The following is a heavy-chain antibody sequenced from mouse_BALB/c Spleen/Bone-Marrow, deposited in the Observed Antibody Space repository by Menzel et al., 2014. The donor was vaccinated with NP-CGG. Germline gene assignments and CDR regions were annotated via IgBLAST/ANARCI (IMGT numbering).Heavy chain of an antibody. CDR1: GYTFTSYY. CDR3: TRGRRDAMDY. V-gene: IGHV1S16*01. Sequence: VQLQESGAELVKPGASVKLSCKASGYTFTSYYMYWVKQRPGQGLEWIGEINPSNGGTNFNEEFKSKATLTADKSSSTAYMQLSSLTSEDSAVYYCTRGRRDAMDYWGQGTSVTVSS. CDR2: INPSNGGT. J-gene: IGHJ4*01.